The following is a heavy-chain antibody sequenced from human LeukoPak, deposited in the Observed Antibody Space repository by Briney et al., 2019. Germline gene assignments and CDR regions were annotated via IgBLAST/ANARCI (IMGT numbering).Heavy chain of an antibody. Sequence: GGTLRLSCAASGFTFSSYAMSWVRQAPGKGLEWVSGISGSGGSTYYADSVKGRFTISRDNAKNTLYLQVNSLRAEDTAVYYCAREGIAVAGGLDYWGQGTLVTVSS. CDR2: ISGSGGST. D-gene: IGHD6-19*01. CDR1: GFTFSSYA. J-gene: IGHJ4*02. V-gene: IGHV3-23*01. CDR3: AREGIAVAGGLDY.